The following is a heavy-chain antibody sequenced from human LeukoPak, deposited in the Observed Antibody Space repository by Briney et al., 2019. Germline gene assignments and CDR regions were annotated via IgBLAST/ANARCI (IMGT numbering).Heavy chain of an antibody. CDR3: ARDSIWRGYGSGRSDI. Sequence: PSETLSLTCTVSGGSISSSSYYWGWIRQPPGKGLEWIGSINYSGYTYYNPSLKSRVTISVDTSKNQFSLKLTSVTAADTAMYYCARDSIWRGYGSGRSDIWGQGTMVTVSS. V-gene: IGHV4-39*07. J-gene: IGHJ3*02. CDR1: GGSISSSSYY. D-gene: IGHD3-10*01. CDR2: INYSGYT.